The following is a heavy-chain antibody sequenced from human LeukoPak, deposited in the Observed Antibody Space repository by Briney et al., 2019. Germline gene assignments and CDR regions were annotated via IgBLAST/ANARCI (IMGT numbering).Heavy chain of an antibody. CDR3: ARDRYYYDSSGYYQLDY. J-gene: IGHJ4*02. V-gene: IGHV4-61*09. CDR2: IHTSGST. D-gene: IGHD3-22*01. Sequence: SETLSLTCTVSGGSISSSSYYWSWIRQPAGKGLEWIGHIHTSGSTNYNPSLKSRVTMSVDTSKNQFSLKLSSVTAADTAVYYCARDRYYYDSSGYYQLDYWGQGTLVTVSS. CDR1: GGSISSSSYY.